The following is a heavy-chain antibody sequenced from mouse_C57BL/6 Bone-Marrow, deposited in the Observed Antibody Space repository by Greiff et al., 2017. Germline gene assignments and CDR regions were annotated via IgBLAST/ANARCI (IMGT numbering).Heavy chain of an antibody. CDR2: IFPGSGST. D-gene: IGHD1-1*01. V-gene: IGHV1-75*01. CDR1: GYTFTDYY. J-gene: IGHJ2*01. CDR3: ARADLLRYYFDY. Sequence: QVQLQQSGPELVKPGASVKISCKASGYTFTDYYINWVKQRPRQGLEWIGWIFPGSGSTYYDEKFKGKATLTVDKSSSTAYMLLSSLTSEDSAVDFCARADLLRYYFDYGGQGTTLTVSS.